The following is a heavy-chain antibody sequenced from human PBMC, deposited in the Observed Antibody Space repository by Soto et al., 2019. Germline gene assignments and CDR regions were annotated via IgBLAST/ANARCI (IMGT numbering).Heavy chain of an antibody. CDR1: GFTFSGHW. CDR3: AREAGYCSRTSCYRRAFDT. J-gene: IGHJ3*02. CDR2: INTDGGTS. D-gene: IGHD2-2*01. Sequence: EVQLVESGGDLVQPGGSLRLSCAASGFTFSGHWMHWVRQVPGKGLEWVSRINTDGGTSAYADSVKGRFTISRDNAKNTPYLKMKGLRAEDTAVYYCAREAGYCSRTSCYRRAFDTWGQGTTVTVSS. V-gene: IGHV3-74*03.